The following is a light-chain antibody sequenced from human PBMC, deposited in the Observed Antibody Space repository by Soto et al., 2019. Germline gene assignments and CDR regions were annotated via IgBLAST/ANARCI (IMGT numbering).Light chain of an antibody. Sequence: DIQMTQSPSSLSASIGDRVTITCRASQTISSYLNWYQQKPGRAPKLLIYDASNLEAGVPSRFRGSGSGTDFTFTISRLQPEDIATYYCQQYENLPTFGQGTRLEIK. CDR3: QQYENLPT. J-gene: IGKJ5*01. V-gene: IGKV1-33*01. CDR1: QTISSY. CDR2: DAS.